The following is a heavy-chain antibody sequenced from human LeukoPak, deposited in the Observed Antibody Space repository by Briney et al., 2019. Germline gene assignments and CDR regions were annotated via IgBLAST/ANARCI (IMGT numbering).Heavy chain of an antibody. CDR1: GGSISSYY. J-gene: IGHJ4*02. CDR3: ARGNWDSGGWYYFDY. Sequence: SETLSLTCSVSGGSISSYYWSWIRQPPGKGLEWIGYIYYSGSTNYNPSLKSRVTISVDTSKKQLSLKLRSVTAADTAVYYCARGNWDSGGWYYFDYWGQGTLVTVSS. V-gene: IGHV4-59*01. D-gene: IGHD6-19*01. CDR2: IYYSGST.